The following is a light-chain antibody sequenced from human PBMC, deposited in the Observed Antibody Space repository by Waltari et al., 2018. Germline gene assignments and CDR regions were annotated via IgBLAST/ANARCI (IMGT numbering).Light chain of an antibody. J-gene: IGLJ1*01. CDR2: DAN. CDR3: ATWDDSLSAGV. V-gene: IGLV1-51*01. Sequence: QSVLTQPPSVSAAPGQEVTISCSGSTSDIGNNYVSWYQQVPGTAPKLLISDANNRPSGVPDRFSGSKSGTSATLLITGLQTGDEADYFCATWDDSLSAGVFGPGTKVTV. CDR1: TSDIGNNY.